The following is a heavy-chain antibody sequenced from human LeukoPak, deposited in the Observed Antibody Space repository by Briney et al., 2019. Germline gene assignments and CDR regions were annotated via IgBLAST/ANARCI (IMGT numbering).Heavy chain of an antibody. CDR1: GFTFSNYN. D-gene: IGHD2-15*01. CDR3: ARDRVVVAATIFYDAFDI. Sequence: GGSLRLSCAASGFTFSNYNINWVRQAPGKGLEWVSSISSSGSFIYYADSVKGRFTISRDNAKNSLFLQMNSLRAEDTAVYYCARDRVVVAATIFYDAFDIWGQGTMVTVSS. V-gene: IGHV3-21*01. CDR2: ISSSGSFI. J-gene: IGHJ3*02.